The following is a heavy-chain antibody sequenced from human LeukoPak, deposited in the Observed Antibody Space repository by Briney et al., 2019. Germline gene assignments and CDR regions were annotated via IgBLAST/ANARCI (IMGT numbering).Heavy chain of an antibody. V-gene: IGHV4-34*01. D-gene: IGHD4-23*01. CDR3: ARKNGALYGGWIYYYYYYMDV. Sequence: SETLSLTCAVYGGSFSGYYWSWIRQPPGKGLEWIGEINHSGSTNYNPSLKSRVTISVDTSKNQFSLKLSSVTAADTAVYYCARKNGALYGGWIYYYYYYMDVWGKGTTVTVSS. J-gene: IGHJ6*03. CDR2: INHSGST. CDR1: GGSFSGYY.